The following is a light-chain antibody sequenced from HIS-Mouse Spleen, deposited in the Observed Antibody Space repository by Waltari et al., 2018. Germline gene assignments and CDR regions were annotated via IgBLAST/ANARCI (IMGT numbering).Light chain of an antibody. J-gene: IGKJ2*01. CDR3: QKYYSTPYT. CDR1: QSVLYSATNKNY. CDR2: WAS. V-gene: IGKV4-1*01. Sequence: GSLGERATINSKSSQSVLYSATNKNYLALYQQKPGHPPKLLIYWASTRESGVPDRFSGSGSGTDFTLTISSLQAEDVAVYYCQKYYSTPYTFGQGTKLEIK.